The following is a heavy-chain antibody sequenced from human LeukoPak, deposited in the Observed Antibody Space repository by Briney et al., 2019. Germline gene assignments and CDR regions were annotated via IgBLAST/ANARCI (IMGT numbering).Heavy chain of an antibody. CDR1: GFTFSNYW. CDR3: VGGSGWLFDY. Sequence: GGSLRLSCAGTGFTFSNYWMNWVRQAPGKGLEWVANIKEDGSRINYVDSVKGRFTISRDNAKNSVYLQMDNLRAEDTAVYYCVGGSGWLFDYWGQGILVAVSS. J-gene: IGHJ4*02. D-gene: IGHD6-19*01. CDR2: IKEDGSRI. V-gene: IGHV3-7*01.